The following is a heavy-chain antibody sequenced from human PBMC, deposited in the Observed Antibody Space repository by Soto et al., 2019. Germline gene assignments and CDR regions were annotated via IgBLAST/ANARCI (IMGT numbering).Heavy chain of an antibody. J-gene: IGHJ5*02. CDR3: ANTTGGSSGWDQAHWFDP. V-gene: IGHV3-23*01. D-gene: IGHD6-25*01. CDR1: GFTFSSYA. CDR2: ISGSGGNT. Sequence: EVQLLESGGGLVQPGGSLRLSCAASGFTFSSYAMSWVRQAPGKGLEWVSAISGSGGNTYYADSVKGRFTISRDNXKXTXXLQMNSLRGEDTAVYYCANTTGGSSGWDQAHWFDPWGQGTLVTVSS.